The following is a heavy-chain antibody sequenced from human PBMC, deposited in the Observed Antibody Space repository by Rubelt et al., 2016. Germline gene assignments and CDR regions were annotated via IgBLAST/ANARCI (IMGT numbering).Heavy chain of an antibody. J-gene: IGHJ5*02. CDR1: GYTFTNYD. D-gene: IGHD6-19*01. CDR3: ARDKEWLATRGFQNWFDP. Sequence: QVQLVQSGAEVKKPGASVKVSCKASGYTFTNYDIIWVRQAPGQGLEWMGWVSAFNGNTNYAQKFQDRVSMTTDTSTSAAYMDLRSLRSDDTAVYYCARDKEWLATRGFQNWFDPWGQGTLVTVSS. V-gene: IGHV1-18*01. CDR2: VSAFNGNT.